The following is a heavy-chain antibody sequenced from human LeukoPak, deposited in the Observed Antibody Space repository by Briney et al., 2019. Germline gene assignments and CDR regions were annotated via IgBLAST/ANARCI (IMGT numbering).Heavy chain of an antibody. CDR3: AKEQVDTAMVRVGYFDY. D-gene: IGHD5-18*01. J-gene: IGHJ4*02. Sequence: GGSLRLSCAASGSTFSSYGMSWVRQAPGKGLEWVSAISGSGGSAYYADSVKGRFTISRDNSKNTLYLQMNSLRAEDTAVYYCAKEQVDTAMVRVGYFDYWGQGTLVTVSS. CDR2: ISGSGGSA. V-gene: IGHV3-23*01. CDR1: GSTFSSYG.